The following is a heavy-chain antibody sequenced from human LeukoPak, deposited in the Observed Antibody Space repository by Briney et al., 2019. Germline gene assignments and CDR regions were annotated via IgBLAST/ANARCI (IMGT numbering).Heavy chain of an antibody. CDR1: GYTFTSYY. CDR3: ARDRGALGYRAAYYMDV. Sequence: GASVKVSCKASGYTFTSYYMHWVRQAPGQGLGWMGIINPSGGSTSYAQKFQGRVTMTRDMSTSTVYMELSSLRSEDTAVYYCARDRGALGYRAAYYMDVWGKGTTVTVSS. J-gene: IGHJ6*03. CDR2: INPSGGST. V-gene: IGHV1-46*01. D-gene: IGHD2-15*01.